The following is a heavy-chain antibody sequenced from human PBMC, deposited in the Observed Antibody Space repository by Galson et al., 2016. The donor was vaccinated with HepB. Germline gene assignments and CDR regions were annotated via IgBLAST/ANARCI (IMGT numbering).Heavy chain of an antibody. CDR1: GFTFKTYN. D-gene: IGHD6-19*01. V-gene: IGHV3-21*01. Sequence: SLRLSCAVSGFTFKTYNMNWVRQAPGKGLEWVSSISTGSSYKYYADSVKGRFTISRDNAKNSVYLQLNSLRADDTAVYYCARELYSSGGKFGYWGQRTLVTVSS. CDR2: ISTGSSYK. J-gene: IGHJ4*02. CDR3: ARELYSSGGKFGY.